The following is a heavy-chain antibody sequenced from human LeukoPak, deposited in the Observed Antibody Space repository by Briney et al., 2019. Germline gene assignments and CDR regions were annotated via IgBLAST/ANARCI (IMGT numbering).Heavy chain of an antibody. V-gene: IGHV3-21*01. CDR3: ARVYYDSSGYYYSYYYYYMDV. Sequence: GGSLGLSCAASGFTFSSYSMNWVRQAPGKGLEWVSSISSSSGYIYYADSVKGRFTISRDNAKNSLYLQMNSLRAEDTAVYYCARVYYDSSGYYYSYYYYYMDVWGKGTTVTVSS. D-gene: IGHD3-22*01. CDR1: GFTFSSYS. CDR2: ISSSSGYI. J-gene: IGHJ6*03.